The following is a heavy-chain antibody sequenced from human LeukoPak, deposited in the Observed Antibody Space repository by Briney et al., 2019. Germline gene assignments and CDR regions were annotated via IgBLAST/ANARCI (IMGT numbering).Heavy chain of an antibody. J-gene: IGHJ4*02. CDR2: ISSSARYM. D-gene: IGHD4-17*01. Sequence: GGSLRLSCAASGFTLSTYSMNWVRQAAGKGLEWVSSISSSARYMYYADSVKGRFTISRDNAKNSLYLQMNSLRAEDTAVYYCARLYGYYFDYWGQGTLVTVSS. V-gene: IGHV3-21*01. CDR1: GFTLSTYS. CDR3: ARLYGYYFDY.